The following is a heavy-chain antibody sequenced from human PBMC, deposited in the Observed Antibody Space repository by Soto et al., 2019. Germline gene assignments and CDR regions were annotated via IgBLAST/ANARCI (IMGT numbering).Heavy chain of an antibody. J-gene: IGHJ4*02. V-gene: IGHV1-46*03. Sequence: VKVSCKASGYTFSNYYMHWVRQAPGQGLEWMGIINPSGGSTSYGQKFQGRVTMTRDTSTSTVYMELSTLRSEDTAVYYCARDRDGYNGAFDYWGQGTLVTVSS. D-gene: IGHD5-12*01. CDR1: GYTFSNYY. CDR3: ARDRDGYNGAFDY. CDR2: INPSGGST.